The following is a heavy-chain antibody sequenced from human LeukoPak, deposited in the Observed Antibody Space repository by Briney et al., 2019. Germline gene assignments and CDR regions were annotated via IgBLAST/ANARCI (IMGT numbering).Heavy chain of an antibody. CDR1: GFTFSSYN. J-gene: IGHJ6*02. V-gene: IGHV3-21*01. CDR2: IISNTGNK. D-gene: IGHD4-17*01. CDR3: ARASGDYLRYYKGMDV. Sequence: PGGSLRPSCAASGFTFSSYNMNWVRQAPGKGLEWVSVIISNTGNKYYADSVKGRFTISRDNAQNSVYLQLNSLRAEDTAVYYCARASGDYLRYYKGMDVWGQGTTVTVSS.